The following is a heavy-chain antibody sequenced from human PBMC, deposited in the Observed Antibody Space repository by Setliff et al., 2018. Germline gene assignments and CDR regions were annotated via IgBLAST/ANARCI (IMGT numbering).Heavy chain of an antibody. CDR2: ISVYNGKT. D-gene: IGHD6-13*01. CDR1: GYTFTSYG. J-gene: IGHJ4*02. Sequence: ASVKVSCKASGYTFTSYGFSWVRQAPGQGLEWMGWISVYNGKTKYAQKFQGRVTMTTDTSTRTAYMELSSLRSEDTAVYYCARAEVAAAGTPFDYWGQGTLVTVSS. CDR3: ARAEVAAAGTPFDY. V-gene: IGHV1-18*01.